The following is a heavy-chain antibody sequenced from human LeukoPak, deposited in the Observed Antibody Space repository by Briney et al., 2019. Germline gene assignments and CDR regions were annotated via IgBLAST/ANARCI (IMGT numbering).Heavy chain of an antibody. J-gene: IGHJ4*02. CDR2: INPNSGGT. CDR3: ARGRIAVAGYFDY. D-gene: IGHD6-19*01. Sequence: ASVKVSCKASGHTFTGYYMHWVRQAPGQGLEWMGWINPNSGGTNYAQKFQGRVTMTRDTSISTAYMELSGLRSDDTAVYYCARGRIAVAGYFDYWGQGTLVTVSS. V-gene: IGHV1-2*02. CDR1: GHTFTGYY.